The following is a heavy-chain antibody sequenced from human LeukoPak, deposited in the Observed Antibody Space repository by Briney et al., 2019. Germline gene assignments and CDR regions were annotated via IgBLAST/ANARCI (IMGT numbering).Heavy chain of an antibody. Sequence: ASVKVSCKASGGTFSSYAISRVRQAPGQGLEWMGRIIPILGIANYAQKFQGRVTITADKSTSTANMELSSLRSEDTAVYYCAIVVVPAARDYYYYYGMDVWGQGTTVTVSS. CDR2: IIPILGIA. CDR3: AIVVVPAARDYYYYYGMDV. D-gene: IGHD2-2*01. CDR1: GGTFSSYA. V-gene: IGHV1-69*04. J-gene: IGHJ6*02.